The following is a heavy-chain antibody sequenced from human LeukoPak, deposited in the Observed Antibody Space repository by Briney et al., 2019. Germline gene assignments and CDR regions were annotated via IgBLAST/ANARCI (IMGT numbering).Heavy chain of an antibody. CDR1: GFTFSSYS. J-gene: IGHJ4*02. Sequence: GVSLRLSCAASGFTFSSYSMNWVRQAPGKGLEWVSSISSSSSYIYYADSVKGRFTISRDNAKNSLYLQMNSLRAEDTAVYYCARVSDERWSSGWYVDYWGQGTLVTVSS. CDR2: ISSSSSYI. CDR3: ARVSDERWSSGWYVDY. V-gene: IGHV3-21*01. D-gene: IGHD6-19*01.